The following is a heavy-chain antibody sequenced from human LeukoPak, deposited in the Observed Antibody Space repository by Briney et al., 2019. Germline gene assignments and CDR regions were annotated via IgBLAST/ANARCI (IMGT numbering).Heavy chain of an antibody. V-gene: IGHV3-30*02. CDR2: IRYDGSNK. D-gene: IGHD5-12*01. Sequence: PGGSLRLSCAVSGFAFSNFGMHWVRQAPGKGLEWVAFIRYDGSNKYYADSVKGRFTISRDNSKNTLYLQMNSLRAEDTAVYYCAKDGGYSGYVLDYWGQGSLVTVSS. CDR3: AKDGGYSGYVLDY. J-gene: IGHJ4*02. CDR1: GFAFSNFG.